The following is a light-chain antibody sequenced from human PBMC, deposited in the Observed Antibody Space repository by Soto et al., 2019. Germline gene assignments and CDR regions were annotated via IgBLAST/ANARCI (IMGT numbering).Light chain of an antibody. Sequence: QLVLTQSPSASGTPGQRVTISCSGSSSNIGSNTVNWYQHLPGTAPKLLIYSNNQRPSGVPDRFSGSKSGTSASLAISGLQSEDEADYYCAPWDDSLNGPVFGGGTKVTVL. CDR2: SNN. CDR1: SSNIGSNT. J-gene: IGLJ3*02. V-gene: IGLV1-44*01. CDR3: APWDDSLNGPV.